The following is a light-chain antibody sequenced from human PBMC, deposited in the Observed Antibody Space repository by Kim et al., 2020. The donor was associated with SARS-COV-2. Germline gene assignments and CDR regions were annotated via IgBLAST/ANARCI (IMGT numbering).Light chain of an antibody. CDR3: QQYSSYSSCT. J-gene: IGKJ2*02. CDR1: QNIYSW. CDR2: KAS. V-gene: IGKV1-5*03. Sequence: SVGDRVTITCRASQNIYSWLAWYQQKPGKAPNLLIYKASTLESGVPSRFSGSGSGTEFTLTISSLQPDDFVTYYCQQYSSYSSCTFGQGTKLEI.